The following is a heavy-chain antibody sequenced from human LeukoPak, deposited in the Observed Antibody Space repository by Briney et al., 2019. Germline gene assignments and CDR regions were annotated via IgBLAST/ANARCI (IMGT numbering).Heavy chain of an antibody. V-gene: IGHV1-18*01. CDR1: GYTFTSYG. CDR3: ARGAYYDFWSGYYERGNWFDP. J-gene: IGHJ5*02. CDR2: ISAYNGNT. D-gene: IGHD3-3*01. Sequence: ASVKVSCKASGYTFTSYGISWVRQAPGQGLEWMGWISAYNGNTNYAQKLQGRVTMTTDTSTSTAYMELRSLRSDDTAVYYCARGAYYDFWSGYYERGNWFDPWGQGTLVTVSS.